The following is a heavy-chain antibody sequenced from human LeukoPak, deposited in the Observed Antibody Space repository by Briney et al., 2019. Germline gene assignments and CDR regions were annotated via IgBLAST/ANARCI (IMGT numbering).Heavy chain of an antibody. CDR1: GFTFSSYE. D-gene: IGHD3-22*01. Sequence: WGSLRLSCAASGFTFSSYEMNWVRQAPGKGLEWVSYISSSGSTIYYADSVKGRFTISRDNAKNSLYLQMNSLRAEDTAVYYCVRIYNDNNSGYRPFDFWGQGTLVTVSS. CDR3: VRIYNDNNSGYRPFDF. V-gene: IGHV3-48*03. CDR2: ISSSGSTI. J-gene: IGHJ4*02.